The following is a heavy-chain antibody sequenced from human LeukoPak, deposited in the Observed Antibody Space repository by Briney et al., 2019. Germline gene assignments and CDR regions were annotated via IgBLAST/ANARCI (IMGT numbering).Heavy chain of an antibody. Sequence: GGSLRLSCAASGFTFTSYWIGWVRQMPGKGLEWMGIIYPGDSDTRYSPSFQGQVTISADKSISTAYLQWSRLKASDTAMYYCARLVEVAGRLDYWGQGTPVIVSP. CDR2: IYPGDSDT. CDR1: GFTFTSYW. J-gene: IGHJ4*02. D-gene: IGHD6-19*01. V-gene: IGHV5-51*01. CDR3: ARLVEVAGRLDY.